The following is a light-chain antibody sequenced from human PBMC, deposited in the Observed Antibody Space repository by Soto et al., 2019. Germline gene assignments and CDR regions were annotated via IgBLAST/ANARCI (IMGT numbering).Light chain of an antibody. CDR3: QQYNTYLT. CDR2: KAS. J-gene: IGKJ1*01. Sequence: DIQMTQSPSTLSASVGDRGTITCRASQSISSWVAWYQQKPGKAPNLLIYKASSLESGVPSRFSGSGSGTEFTLTISSLQPDDFATYYCQQYNTYLTFGQGTKVNI. CDR1: QSISSW. V-gene: IGKV1-5*03.